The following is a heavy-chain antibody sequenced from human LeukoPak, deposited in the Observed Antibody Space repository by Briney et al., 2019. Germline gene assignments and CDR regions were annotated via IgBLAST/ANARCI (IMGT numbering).Heavy chain of an antibody. J-gene: IGHJ6*02. Sequence: GGSLRHSCAASGFTVNSNYMSWVRQAPGKGLEWVSVFYSGGSTYYADSVKGRFTISRDNSKNTLYLQMNSVGAEDTAVYYCARATIYDMLTGYDAGAWGLDVWGQGTTVTVSS. CDR1: GFTVNSNY. V-gene: IGHV3-53*05. CDR3: ARATIYDMLTGYDAGAWGLDV. D-gene: IGHD3-9*01. CDR2: FYSGGST.